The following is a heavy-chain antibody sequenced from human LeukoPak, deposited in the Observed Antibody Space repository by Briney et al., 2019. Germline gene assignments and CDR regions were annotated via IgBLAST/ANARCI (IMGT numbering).Heavy chain of an antibody. V-gene: IGHV4-39*07. CDR1: GGSISTSNYF. J-gene: IGHJ4*02. Sequence: PSETLSLTCTVSGGSISTSNYFWGWIRQPPGKGLVWIGSIYYSGSTYYDPSLKSRVTISLDKSKNQFSLKMTSVTAADTAIYYCARGKQQLVPPFDYWGQGALVTVSS. D-gene: IGHD6-13*01. CDR3: ARGKQQLVPPFDY. CDR2: IYYSGST.